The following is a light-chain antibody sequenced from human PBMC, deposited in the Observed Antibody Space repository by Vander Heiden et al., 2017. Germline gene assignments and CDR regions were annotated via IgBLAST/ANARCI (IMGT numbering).Light chain of an antibody. V-gene: IGLV1-51*02. CDR3: GTSDSSLSAGV. J-gene: IGLJ2*01. CDR2: DNN. Sequence: QSVLTQPPSVSAAPGQKVTISCSGSSSNIGNNYVSWYQQLPGTAPKLLIYDNNKRPSGIPDRFFCSKSGTSATLGITGLQTGDESDYDGGTSDSSLSAGVFGGGTKLTVL. CDR1: SSNIGNNY.